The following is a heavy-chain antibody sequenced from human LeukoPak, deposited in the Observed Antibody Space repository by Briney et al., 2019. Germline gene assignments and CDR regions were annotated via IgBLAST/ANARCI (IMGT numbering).Heavy chain of an antibody. CDR1: GFTFSSYS. CDR3: ARGGPIVVVTATDY. J-gene: IGHJ4*02. V-gene: IGHV3-48*01. Sequence: PGGSLRLSCAASGFTFSSYSMNWVRQAPGKGLEWVSYISSSSSTIYYADSVKGRFTISRDNAKNSLYLQMNSLRAEDTAVYYCARGGPIVVVTATDYWGQGTLVTVSS. D-gene: IGHD2-21*02. CDR2: ISSSSSTI.